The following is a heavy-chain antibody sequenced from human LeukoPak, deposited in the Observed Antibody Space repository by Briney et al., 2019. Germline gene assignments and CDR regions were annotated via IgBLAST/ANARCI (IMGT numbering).Heavy chain of an antibody. D-gene: IGHD6-19*01. CDR2: ISTSSSYI. CDR1: GFTFSGST. J-gene: IGHJ4*02. Sequence: GGSLRLSCAASGFTFSGSTMNWVRQAPGKGLEWVSFISTSSSYIYYADSVRGRFTIPRDNAKNSLYLQMNSLRAEDTAVYYCARQQWLDGAYYFDYWGQGTLVTVSS. V-gene: IGHV3-21*01. CDR3: ARQQWLDGAYYFDY.